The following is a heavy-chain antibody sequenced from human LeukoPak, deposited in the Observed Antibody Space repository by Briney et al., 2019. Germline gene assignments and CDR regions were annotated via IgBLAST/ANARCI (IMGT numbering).Heavy chain of an antibody. J-gene: IGHJ4*02. CDR1: GFTFSSYS. V-gene: IGHV3-21*01. D-gene: IGHD2-2*01. Sequence: SGGSLRLSCAASGFTFSSYSMNWVRQAPGKGLEWVSSISSSSSYIYYADSVKGRFTISRDNAKNPLYLQMNSLRAEGTAVYYCARGSQYCSSTSCYDFDYWGQGTLVTVSS. CDR2: ISSSSSYI. CDR3: ARGSQYCSSTSCYDFDY.